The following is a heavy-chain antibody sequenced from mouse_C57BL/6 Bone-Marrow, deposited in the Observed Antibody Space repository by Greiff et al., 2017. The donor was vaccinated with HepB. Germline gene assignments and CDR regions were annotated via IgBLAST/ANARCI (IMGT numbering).Heavy chain of an antibody. V-gene: IGHV1-81*01. D-gene: IGHD1-1*01. CDR3: ARWDYGYYAMDY. Sequence: QVQLQQSGAELARPGASVKLSCKASGYTFTSYGISWVKQRTGQGLEWIGEIYPRSGNTYYNEKFKGKATLTADKSSSTAYMELRSLTAEDSAVYFCARWDYGYYAMDYWGQGTSVTVSS. CDR2: IYPRSGNT. CDR1: GYTFTSYG. J-gene: IGHJ4*01.